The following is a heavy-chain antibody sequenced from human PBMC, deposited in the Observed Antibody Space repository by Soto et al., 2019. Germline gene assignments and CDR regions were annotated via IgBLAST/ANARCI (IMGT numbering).Heavy chain of an antibody. CDR3: ARTGYCTITRCYYHAFDI. D-gene: IGHD2-2*01. CDR2: IFYSGST. V-gene: IGHV4-39*01. Sequence: SEALSLTCTVSGGSVSSSGYYWGWIRQPPGKGLEWIGTIFYSGSTYYNPSLKSRVTMSVDTSKNQFSLKLSSVSAADTAVYSCARTGYCTITRCYYHAFDIWGQGTMVTVSS. J-gene: IGHJ3*02. CDR1: GGSVSSSGYY.